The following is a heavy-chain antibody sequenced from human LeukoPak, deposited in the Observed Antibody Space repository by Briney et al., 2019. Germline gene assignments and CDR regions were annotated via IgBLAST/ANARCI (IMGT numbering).Heavy chain of an antibody. CDR1: GGSSSGCY. CDR3: ARGIVGATRGLFDS. V-gene: IGHV4-34*01. J-gene: IGHJ4*02. Sequence: PSETLSLTCAVYGGSSSGCYWRWVRQPPRERLGWIGEINHSGTTNYNPSLKSRVTISVDTSKNQFSLKLSSVTAADTAVYYCARGIVGATRGLFDSWDQGTLVTVSS. CDR2: INHSGTT. D-gene: IGHD1-26*01.